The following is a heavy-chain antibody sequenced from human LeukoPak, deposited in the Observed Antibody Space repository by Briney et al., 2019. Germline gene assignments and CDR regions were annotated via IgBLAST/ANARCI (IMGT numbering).Heavy chain of an antibody. Sequence: SETLSLTCAVYGGSFSGYYWSWIRQPPGKRLEWIGEINHSGSTNYNPSLKSRVTISVDTSKNQFSLKLSSVTAADTAVYYCARRVVPAAGLGYWGQGTLVTVSS. CDR3: ARRVVPAAGLGY. CDR1: GGSFSGYY. D-gene: IGHD2-2*01. J-gene: IGHJ4*02. CDR2: INHSGST. V-gene: IGHV4-34*01.